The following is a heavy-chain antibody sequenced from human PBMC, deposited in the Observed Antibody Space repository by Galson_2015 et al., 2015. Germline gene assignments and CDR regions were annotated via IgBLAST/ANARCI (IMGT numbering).Heavy chain of an antibody. J-gene: IGHJ4*02. D-gene: IGHD3-16*01. V-gene: IGHV3-74*01. CDR3: VRDPPFELWLFDY. CDR2: INGDGSST. CDR1: GFTYSSYW. Sequence: SLRLSCAASGFTYSSYWMHWVRQAPGKGLVWVARINGDGSSTNYADSVKGRFTISRDNAKNTLHLQMNSLRAEDTAVYYCVRDPPFELWLFDYWGQGTLVTVSS.